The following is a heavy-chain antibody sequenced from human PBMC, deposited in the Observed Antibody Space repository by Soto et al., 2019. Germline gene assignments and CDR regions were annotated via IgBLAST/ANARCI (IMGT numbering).Heavy chain of an antibody. J-gene: IGHJ5*02. CDR2: IYYSGST. Sequence: SNTRPPPYTFPGGPLSSGGYCWNWIRQHPGKGLEWTGYIYYSGSTYYNPSLKSRVTISLDTSKNQFSLKLISVTDADTAVYYCARSVFPWGQGTLVTVSS. CDR3: ARSVFP. CDR1: GGPLSSGGYC. V-gene: IGHV4-31*03.